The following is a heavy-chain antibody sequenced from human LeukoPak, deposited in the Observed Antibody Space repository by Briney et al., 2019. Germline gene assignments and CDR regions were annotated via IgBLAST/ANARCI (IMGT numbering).Heavy chain of an antibody. CDR1: GGSFSGYY. V-gene: IGHV4-34*01. D-gene: IGHD6-19*01. J-gene: IGHJ4*02. CDR3: ARRYSGAWYFDY. CDR2: INHSGST. Sequence: SETLSLTCAVYGGSFSGYYWSWIRQPPGKGLEWIGEINHSGSTNYNPSLKSRVTISVDTSKNQFSLKLSSVTAADTAVYYCARRYSGAWYFDYWGQGTLVTVSS.